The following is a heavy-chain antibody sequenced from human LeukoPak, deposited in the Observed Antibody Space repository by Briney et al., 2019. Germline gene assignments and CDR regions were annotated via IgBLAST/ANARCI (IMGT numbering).Heavy chain of an antibody. J-gene: IGHJ4*02. D-gene: IGHD2-8*01. CDR3: AKMVYGYYLDY. CDR1: GFTFDDYA. Sequence: PGGSLRLFCAASGFTFDDYAMHWVRQAPGKGLEWVSGISWNSGSIGYADSVKGRFTISRDNAKNSLYLQMNSLRAEDTALYYCAKMVYGYYLDYWGQGTLVTVSS. V-gene: IGHV3-9*01. CDR2: ISWNSGSI.